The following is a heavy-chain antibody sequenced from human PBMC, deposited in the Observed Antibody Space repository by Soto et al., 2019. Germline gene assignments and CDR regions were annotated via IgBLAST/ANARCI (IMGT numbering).Heavy chain of an antibody. CDR1: GDSVSSNSAA. J-gene: IGHJ6*02. CDR3: ARDRLSSSLAPYYYYYGMDV. D-gene: IGHD6-13*01. CDR2: TYYRSKWYN. V-gene: IGHV6-1*01. Sequence: PSQTLSLTCAISGDSVSSNSAAWNWIRQSPSRGLEWLGRTYYRSKWYNDYAVSVKSRITINPDTSKNQFSLQLNSVTPEDTAVYYCARDRLSSSLAPYYYYYGMDVWGQGTTVTVSS.